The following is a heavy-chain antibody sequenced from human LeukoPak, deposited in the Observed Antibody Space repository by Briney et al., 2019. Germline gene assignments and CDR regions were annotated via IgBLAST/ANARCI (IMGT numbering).Heavy chain of an antibody. D-gene: IGHD5-18*01. Sequence: GGSLRLSCAASGFTVSSNYMSWVRQAPGKGLEWVSIIYSGGSTFYAGSVKGRFTISRDNSKNTLYLQMNSLRAEDTAVYYCARDVGHGYNYGLIDYWGQGTLVTVSS. J-gene: IGHJ4*02. CDR3: ARDVGHGYNYGLIDY. CDR2: IYSGGST. V-gene: IGHV3-53*05. CDR1: GFTVSSNY.